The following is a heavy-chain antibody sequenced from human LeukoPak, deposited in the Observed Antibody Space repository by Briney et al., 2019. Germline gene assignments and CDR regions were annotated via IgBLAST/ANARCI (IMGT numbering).Heavy chain of an antibody. CDR1: GFTFNYYD. Sequence: GGSLRLSCAVSGFTFNYYDMHWVRQAPGKRLEWVSAIRTTGDTHYPDSVKGRFATSREDAKNSVHLQMNTLRAGDTAVYYCARGVSYYYDNSGHPGWYFDLWGRGTLVTVSS. J-gene: IGHJ2*01. V-gene: IGHV3-13*01. CDR2: IRTTGDT. D-gene: IGHD3-22*01. CDR3: ARGVSYYYDNSGHPGWYFDL.